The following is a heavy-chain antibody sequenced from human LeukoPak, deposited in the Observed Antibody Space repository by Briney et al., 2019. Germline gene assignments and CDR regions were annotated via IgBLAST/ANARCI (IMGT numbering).Heavy chain of an antibody. D-gene: IGHD3-10*01. CDR3: ARDVTYYYGSGSYY. CDR2: ISYDGSNK. Sequence: GGSLRLSCAASEFTFSTYVMSWVRQAPGKGLEWVAVISYDGSNKYYADSVKGRFTISRDNAKNSLYLQMNSLRAEDTAVYYCARDVTYYYGSGSYYWGQGTLVTVSS. CDR1: EFTFSTYV. J-gene: IGHJ4*02. V-gene: IGHV3-30*03.